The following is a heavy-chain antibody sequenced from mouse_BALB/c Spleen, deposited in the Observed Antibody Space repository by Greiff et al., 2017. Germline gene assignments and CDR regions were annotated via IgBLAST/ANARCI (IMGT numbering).Heavy chain of an antibody. CDR1: GFTFTDYY. V-gene: IGHV7-3*02. CDR3: ARGGTPWYFDV. Sequence: EVNVVESGGGLVQPGGSLRLSCATSGFTFTDYYMSWVRQPPGKALEWLGFIRNKANGYTTEYSASVKGRFTISRDNSQSILYLQMNTLRAEDSATYYCARGGTPWYFDVWGAGTTVTVSS. CDR2: IRNKANGYTT. J-gene: IGHJ1*01.